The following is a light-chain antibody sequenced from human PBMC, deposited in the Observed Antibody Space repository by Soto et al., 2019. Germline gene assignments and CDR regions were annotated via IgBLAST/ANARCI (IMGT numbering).Light chain of an antibody. Sequence: DIQITQSPSSLSASVGDRVTIACQASQDIRNYLNWYQQKPGKAPKLLIYDASNLETGVPSRFSGSGSGTDFTFTISSLQPEDIATYYCQQYDHLSLTFGGVTKVEIK. CDR2: DAS. CDR1: QDIRNY. J-gene: IGKJ4*01. V-gene: IGKV1-33*01. CDR3: QQYDHLSLT.